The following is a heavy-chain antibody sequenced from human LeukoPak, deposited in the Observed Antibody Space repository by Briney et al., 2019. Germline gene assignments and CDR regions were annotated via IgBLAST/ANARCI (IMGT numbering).Heavy chain of an antibody. CDR2: ISYDGSNK. Sequence: GGSLRLSCAASGFTFSSYAMHWVRQAPGKGLEWVAVISYDGSNKYYADSVKGRFTISRDNSKNTLYLQMNSLRAEDTAVYYCARVGTSDFWSGYSDYWGQGTLVTVSS. CDR1: GFTFSSYA. J-gene: IGHJ4*02. CDR3: ARVGTSDFWSGYSDY. D-gene: IGHD3-3*01. V-gene: IGHV3-30-3*01.